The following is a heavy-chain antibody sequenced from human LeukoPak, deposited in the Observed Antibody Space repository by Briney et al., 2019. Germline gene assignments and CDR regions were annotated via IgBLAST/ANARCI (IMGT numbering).Heavy chain of an antibody. D-gene: IGHD6-19*01. CDR2: IYTSGST. CDR3: ARRDSSGWYRNDAFDI. Sequence: PSETLSLTCTVSGGSISSYYWSWIQQPPGKGLEWIGYIYTSGSTNYNPSLKSRVTISVDTSKNQFSLKLSSVTAADTAVYYCARRDSSGWYRNDAFDIWGQGTMVTVSS. V-gene: IGHV4-4*09. J-gene: IGHJ3*02. CDR1: GGSISSYY.